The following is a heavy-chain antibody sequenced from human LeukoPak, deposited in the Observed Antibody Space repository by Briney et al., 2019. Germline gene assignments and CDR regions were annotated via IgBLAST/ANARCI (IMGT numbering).Heavy chain of an antibody. Sequence: PGGSLRLSCAASGFTFSSYSMNWVRQAPGKGLEWVSYISSSGSTIYYADSVKGRFTISRDNAKNSLYLQMNSLRAEDTAVYYCARDLEWLVFGYWGQGTLVTVSS. V-gene: IGHV3-48*04. CDR2: ISSSGSTI. D-gene: IGHD6-19*01. CDR3: ARDLEWLVFGY. CDR1: GFTFSSYS. J-gene: IGHJ4*02.